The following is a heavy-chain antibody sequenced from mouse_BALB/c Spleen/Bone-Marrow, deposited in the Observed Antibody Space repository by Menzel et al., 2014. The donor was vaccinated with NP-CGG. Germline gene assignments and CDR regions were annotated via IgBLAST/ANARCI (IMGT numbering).Heavy chain of an antibody. CDR2: IDPANGNT. CDR3: AFIYYGYAMDY. J-gene: IGHJ4*01. V-gene: IGHV14-3*02. CDR1: GFNIKDTY. Sequence: VQLQQSGAELVKPGASVKLSCTASGFNIKDTYMHWVKQRPEQGLEWIGRIDPANGNTKYDPKFQGKATITADTSSNTAYLQLSSLTSEDTAVYYCAFIYYGYAMDYWGQGTSVTGSS. D-gene: IGHD2-1*01.